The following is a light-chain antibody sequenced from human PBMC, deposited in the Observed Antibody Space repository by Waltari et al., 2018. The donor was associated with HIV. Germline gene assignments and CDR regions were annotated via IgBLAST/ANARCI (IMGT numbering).Light chain of an antibody. J-gene: IGLJ3*02. Sequence: QTVVTQEPSISVSPGGSVPLTCGLSSGSVSTSYHPHWYQQTPGQAPRTLIYSTNTRSSGVPDRFSGSILGNKAALTITGAQADDESDYYCVLYMGSGIWVFGGGTKLTVL. V-gene: IGLV8-61*01. CDR2: STN. CDR1: SGSVSTSYH. CDR3: VLYMGSGIWV.